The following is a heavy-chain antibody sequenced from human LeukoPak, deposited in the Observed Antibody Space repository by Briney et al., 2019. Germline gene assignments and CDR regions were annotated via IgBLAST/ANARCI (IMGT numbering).Heavy chain of an antibody. J-gene: IGHJ4*02. Sequence: GGSLGLSCAASGFTFSSYAMSWVRQAPGKGLEWVSAISGSGGSTYYADSVKGRFTISRDNSKNTLYLQMNSLRAEDTAVYYCAKFGRITIFGVVDYWGQGTLVTVSS. V-gene: IGHV3-23*01. CDR2: ISGSGGST. CDR1: GFTFSSYA. D-gene: IGHD3-3*01. CDR3: AKFGRITIFGVVDY.